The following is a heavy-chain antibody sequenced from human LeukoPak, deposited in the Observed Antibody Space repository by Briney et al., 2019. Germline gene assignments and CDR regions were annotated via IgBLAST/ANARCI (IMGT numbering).Heavy chain of an antibody. Sequence: SQTLSLTCTVSGGSISSGSYYWSWIRQPAGKGLEWIGRIYTSGSTNYNPSLKSRVTISVDTSKNQFSLKLSSVTAADTAVYYCARVHDGYNYAFDYWGQGTLVTVSS. D-gene: IGHD5-24*01. J-gene: IGHJ4*02. CDR3: ARVHDGYNYAFDY. V-gene: IGHV4-61*02. CDR1: GGSISSGSYY. CDR2: IYTSGST.